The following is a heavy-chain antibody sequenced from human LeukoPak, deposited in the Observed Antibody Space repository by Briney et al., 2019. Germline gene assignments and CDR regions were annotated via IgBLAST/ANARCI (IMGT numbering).Heavy chain of an antibody. CDR3: AGQGGSGDLRY. CDR2: IKRIIDGGTT. V-gene: IGHV3-15*01. J-gene: IGHJ4*02. D-gene: IGHD4-17*01. Sequence: GGSLRLSCAASGFTFSNTWMNWVRQAPGKGLEWVGRIKRIIDGGTTDYAAPVKGRFTVSRDDSINTLYLQMSSLKTEDTAVYYCAGQGGSGDLRYWAQGTLVTVSS. CDR1: GFTFSNTW.